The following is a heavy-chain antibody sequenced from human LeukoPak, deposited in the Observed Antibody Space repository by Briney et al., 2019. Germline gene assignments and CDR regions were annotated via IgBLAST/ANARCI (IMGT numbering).Heavy chain of an antibody. J-gene: IGHJ2*01. CDR1: GFTFSSYW. Sequence: PGGSLRLSCTASGFTFSSYWMHWVRQAPGKGLVWVSRINSEGSSTNYADSVKGRCTISRDNAKNTLYLEMNSLRAEDTAVYYCARGTKRRCSGASCFTDFDVWGRGTLVTVFS. D-gene: IGHD2-2*02. CDR2: INSEGSST. CDR3: ARGTKRRCSGASCFTDFDV. V-gene: IGHV3-74*01.